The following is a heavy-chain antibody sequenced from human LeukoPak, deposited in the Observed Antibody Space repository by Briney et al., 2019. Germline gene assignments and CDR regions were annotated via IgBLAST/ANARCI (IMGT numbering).Heavy chain of an antibody. Sequence: GASVKVSCKASGYTFTGYYMHWVRQAPGQGLEWMGWINPNSGGTNYAQKFQGRVTMTRDTSVSTAYMELSWLRSEDTAVYYCARASGSYWWFDSWGQGTLVTVSS. CDR1: GYTFTGYY. J-gene: IGHJ5*01. D-gene: IGHD1-26*01. CDR2: INPNSGGT. V-gene: IGHV1-2*02. CDR3: ARASGSYWWFDS.